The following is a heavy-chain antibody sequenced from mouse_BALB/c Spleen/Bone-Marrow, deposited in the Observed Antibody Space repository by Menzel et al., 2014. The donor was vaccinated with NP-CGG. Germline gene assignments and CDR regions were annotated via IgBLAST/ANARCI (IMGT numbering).Heavy chain of an antibody. V-gene: IGHV1-14*01. CDR2: INPYNDGT. J-gene: IGHJ2*01. CDR1: GYTFTSYV. CDR3: ARGGGHYFDY. Sequence: EVQLQESGPELVKPGASVKMSCKASGYTFTSYVLHWVKQKPGQGLEWIGYINPYNDGTKYNEKFKGKATLTSEKFSSATYMELSSLTSEDSAVYYCARGGGHYFDYWGQGTTLTVSS.